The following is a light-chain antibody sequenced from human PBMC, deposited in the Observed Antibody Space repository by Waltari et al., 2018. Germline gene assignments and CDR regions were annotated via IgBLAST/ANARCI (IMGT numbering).Light chain of an antibody. V-gene: IGLV7-46*01. J-gene: IGLJ3*02. CDR2: DTS. CDR3: LLSYSGARV. Sequence: QAVVTQEPSLTVSPGGTVTLTCAPSNGDVTSAHYPYWFQQKPGQSPRTLLYDTSNKHSWTPARFSGSLLGGKAALTLSGAQPEDEAEYYCLLSYSGARVFGGGTKLTVL. CDR1: NGDVTSAHY.